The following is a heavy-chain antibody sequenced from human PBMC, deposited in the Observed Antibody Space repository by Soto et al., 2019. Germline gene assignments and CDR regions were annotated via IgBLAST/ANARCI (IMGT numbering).Heavy chain of an antibody. D-gene: IGHD3-3*01. Sequence: LSLTCTVSGGSFKSGGYSWSWIRQPPGKGLEWIGYVYHTGRTSYNPSLKSRVSISMDTSKNQFSLNLDSVTAADTAVYFCARDFAYFDSWGQGTLVTVSS. CDR1: GGSFKSGGYS. CDR3: ARDFAYFDS. V-gene: IGHV4-61*08. J-gene: IGHJ4*02. CDR2: VYHTGRT.